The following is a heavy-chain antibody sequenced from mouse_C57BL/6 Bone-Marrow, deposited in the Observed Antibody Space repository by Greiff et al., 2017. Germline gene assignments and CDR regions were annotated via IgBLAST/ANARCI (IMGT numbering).Heavy chain of an antibody. D-gene: IGHD2-3*01. V-gene: IGHV1-81*01. CDR3: AREGRWLLAWFAY. J-gene: IGHJ3*01. CDR1: GYTFTSYG. Sequence: QVQLQQSGPELARPGASVKLSCKASGYTFTSYGISWVKQRPGQGLEWIGEIYPRSGTTYYNEKFKGKATLTADKSSSTAYMELRSLTSEDSAVYFGAREGRWLLAWFAYWGQGTLVTVSA. CDR2: IYPRSGTT.